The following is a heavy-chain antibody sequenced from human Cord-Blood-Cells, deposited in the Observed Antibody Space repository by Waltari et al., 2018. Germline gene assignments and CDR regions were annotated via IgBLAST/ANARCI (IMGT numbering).Heavy chain of an antibody. J-gene: IGHJ3*02. CDR1: GFTFTSYP. Sequence: EVQLLESGGGLVRPGGSRRLSCAAPGFTFTSYPWTWVRRAPGKGLEWVSAISGSGGSTYYADSVKGRFTISRDNSKNTLYLQMNSLRAEDTAVYYCAKVSPPYCTNGVCYAFDIWGQGTMVTVSS. CDR2: ISGSGGST. V-gene: IGHV3-23*01. CDR3: AKVSPPYCTNGVCYAFDI. D-gene: IGHD2-8*01.